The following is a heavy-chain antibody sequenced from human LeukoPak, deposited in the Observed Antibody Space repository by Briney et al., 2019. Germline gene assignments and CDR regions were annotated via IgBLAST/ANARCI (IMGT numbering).Heavy chain of an antibody. V-gene: IGHV1-2*02. J-gene: IGHJ4*02. CDR1: GYXFTGYY. CDR2: INPNSGDT. Sequence: ASVKVSCKASGYXFTGYYIHWVRQAPGQGLEWMGWINPNSGDTNYAQKFQGRVTMTRDTSINTVYMELSRLRSDDTAVYYCARDGHFDDWGQGTLVTVSS. CDR3: ARDGHFDD.